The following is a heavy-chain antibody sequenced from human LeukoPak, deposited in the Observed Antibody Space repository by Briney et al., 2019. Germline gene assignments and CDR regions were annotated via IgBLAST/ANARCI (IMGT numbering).Heavy chain of an antibody. Sequence: ASVKFSCKPSGYCFTSYGISWVRQAPGQGLEWMGWISTDNGNTNYAQKVHGRVTMTTDTSTSTAYMELRSLRSDDAAVYYCARDPSGSYDFDYWGQGTLVTVSS. J-gene: IGHJ4*02. CDR1: GYCFTSYG. CDR2: ISTDNGNT. V-gene: IGHV1-18*01. CDR3: ARDPSGSYDFDY. D-gene: IGHD1-26*01.